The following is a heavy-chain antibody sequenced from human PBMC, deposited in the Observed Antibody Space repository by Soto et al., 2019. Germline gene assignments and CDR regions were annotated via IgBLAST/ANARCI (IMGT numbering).Heavy chain of an antibody. CDR2: ITHSGST. CDR1: GGSFSGYY. D-gene: IGHD6-25*01. CDR3: ARRSAAGP. Sequence: QVQLQQWGAGLLKPSETLSLTCAVYGGSFSGYYWSWIRQPPGKGLEWIGEITHSGSTNYNPSRKSRDPISVDTSKNQLPLKLSSVTAADTAVYYCARRSAAGPWGQGTLVTVSS. J-gene: IGHJ5*02. V-gene: IGHV4-34*01.